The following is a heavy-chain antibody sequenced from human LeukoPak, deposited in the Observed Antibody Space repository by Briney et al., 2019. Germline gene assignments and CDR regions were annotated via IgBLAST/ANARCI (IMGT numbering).Heavy chain of an antibody. CDR1: GFTFGDFA. Sequence: SGGSLRLSCTASGFTFGDFAMHWVRQRPGKGREWVAGISWNSGSLGYADSVKGRFTISRDNAKNSLYLQMNSLRAEDTAVYYCARGTRVVDVWGKGTTVTVSS. CDR2: ISWNSGSL. V-gene: IGHV3-9*01. J-gene: IGHJ6*04. CDR3: ARGTRVVDV. D-gene: IGHD2-2*01.